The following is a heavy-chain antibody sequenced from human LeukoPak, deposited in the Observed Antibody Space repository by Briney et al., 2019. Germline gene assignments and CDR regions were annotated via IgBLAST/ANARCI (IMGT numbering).Heavy chain of an antibody. CDR3: AKVEGTSDYFDY. CDR2: ISSSGSTI. CDR1: GFTFSSYE. Sequence: GGSLRLSCAASGFTFSSYEMNWVRQAPGKGLEWVSYISSSGSTIYYADSVKGRFTISRDNAKNTLYLQMNSLRAEDTAVYYCAKVEGTSDYFDYWGQGTLVTVSS. D-gene: IGHD1-1*01. J-gene: IGHJ4*02. V-gene: IGHV3-48*03.